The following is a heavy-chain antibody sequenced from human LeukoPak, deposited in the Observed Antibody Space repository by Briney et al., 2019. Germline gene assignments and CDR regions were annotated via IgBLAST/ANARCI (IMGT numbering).Heavy chain of an antibody. V-gene: IGHV3-9*01. CDR1: GFSFRSYV. D-gene: IGHD3-22*01. CDR2: ISWNSGSI. Sequence: SGGSVRLSCAASGFSFRSYVMSWVLLAPGKGLEWVSGISWNSGSIGYADSVKGRFTISRDNAKNSLYLQMNSLRAEDTALYYCAKDESYDSRGYGLDYWGQGTLVTVSS. CDR3: AKDESYDSRGYGLDY. J-gene: IGHJ4*02.